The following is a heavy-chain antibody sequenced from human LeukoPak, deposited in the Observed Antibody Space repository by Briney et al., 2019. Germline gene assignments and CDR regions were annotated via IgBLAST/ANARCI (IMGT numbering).Heavy chain of an antibody. J-gene: IGHJ6*02. CDR2: ISAYNGNT. D-gene: IGHD2-2*02. CDR3: ARDRARIVVVPAAIELYYYYGMDV. CDR1: GYTFTSYG. V-gene: IGHV1-18*01. Sequence: ASVKVSCKASGYTFTSYGISWVRQAPGQGLEWMGWISAYNGNTNYAQKLQGRVTMTTDTSTSTAYMELRSLRSDDTAVYHCARDRARIVVVPAAIELYYYYGMDVWGQGTTVTVSS.